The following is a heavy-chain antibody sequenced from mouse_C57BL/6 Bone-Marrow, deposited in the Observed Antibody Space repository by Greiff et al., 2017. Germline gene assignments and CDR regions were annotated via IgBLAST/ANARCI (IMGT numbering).Heavy chain of an antibody. J-gene: IGHJ1*03. V-gene: IGHV7-3*01. D-gene: IGHD1-3*01. Sequence: EVQVVESGGGLVQPGGSLSLSCAASGFTFTDYYMSWVRQPPGKALEWLGFIRNKANGYTTEYSASVKGQFTISRDNSQSILYLQMNALRAEDSATYYCARAKCDWYFDVWGTGTTVTVSA. CDR1: GFTFTDYY. CDR3: ARAKCDWYFDV. CDR2: IRNKANGYTT.